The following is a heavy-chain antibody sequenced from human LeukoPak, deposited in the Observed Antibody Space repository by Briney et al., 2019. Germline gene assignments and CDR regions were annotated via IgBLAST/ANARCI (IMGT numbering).Heavy chain of an antibody. Sequence: PGGSLRLSCAASGFSFSSFGLHWVRQAPGKGLERVAFIRYDGNNKYFADSVKGRFTISRDNSKNTVYLQMNSLRPEDTAVYHCAKDTGDYYDSSGNYYAGWFDPCGQGTLVTVSS. CDR3: AKDTGDYYDSSGNYYAGWFDP. CDR2: IRYDGNNK. CDR1: GFSFSSFG. V-gene: IGHV3-30*02. J-gene: IGHJ5*02. D-gene: IGHD3-22*01.